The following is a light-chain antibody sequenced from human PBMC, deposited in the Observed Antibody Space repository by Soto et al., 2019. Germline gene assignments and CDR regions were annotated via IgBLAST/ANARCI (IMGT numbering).Light chain of an antibody. CDR1: SSDLGAYDH. V-gene: IGLV2-8*01. J-gene: IGLJ2*01. Sequence: QSVLTQPPSASGSPGQSVTISCTGASSDLGAYDHVSWYQQRPGKAPKLIVYEVTKRPSGVPDRFSGSKSGNTASLTVSGLQAEDEADYYCSSFAGNNNLFGRGTKVTVL. CDR3: SSFAGNNNL. CDR2: EVT.